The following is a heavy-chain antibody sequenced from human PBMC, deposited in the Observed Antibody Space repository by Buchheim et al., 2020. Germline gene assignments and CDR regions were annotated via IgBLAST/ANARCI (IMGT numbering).Heavy chain of an antibody. Sequence: EVQLVESGGGLVKPGGSLRLSCAASGFTFSSYSMNWVRQAPGKGLEWVSSISSSSSYIYYADSVKGRFTISRDNAKNSLYLQMNSLRAEDTAVYYCASAFMGLRLGELSLFDYWGQGTL. V-gene: IGHV3-21*01. J-gene: IGHJ4*02. CDR3: ASAFMGLRLGELSLFDY. CDR1: GFTFSSYS. D-gene: IGHD3-16*02. CDR2: ISSSSSYI.